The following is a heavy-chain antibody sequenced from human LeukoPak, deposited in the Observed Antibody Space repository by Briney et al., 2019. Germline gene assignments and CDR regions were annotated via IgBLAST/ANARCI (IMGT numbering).Heavy chain of an antibody. V-gene: IGHV3-7*03. Sequence: PGGSLRLSCAGSGFIFGSYWMSWVRQAPGKGLEWVANIKQDGSEKYYVDSVKGRFTISRDNAKNSLYLQMNSLRAEDTAVYYCARDHVLRFLEWPPDFDYWGQGTLVTVSS. D-gene: IGHD3-3*01. J-gene: IGHJ4*02. CDR2: IKQDGSEK. CDR1: GFIFGSYW. CDR3: ARDHVLRFLEWPPDFDY.